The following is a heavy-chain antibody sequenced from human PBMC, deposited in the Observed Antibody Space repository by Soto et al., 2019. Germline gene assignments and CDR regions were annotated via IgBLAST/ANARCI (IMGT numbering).Heavy chain of an antibody. D-gene: IGHD3-16*01. CDR3: ARDRGSGMDV. J-gene: IGHJ6*02. CDR2: ISYDGRNE. Sequence: GGSLRLSCAASGFTFGNFVRHWVRQAPGKGLEWVAVISYDGRNEYHADSVKGRFTISRDNSRNTLYLQMNSVRAEDTAVYYCARDRGSGMDVWGQGTTVTVSS. V-gene: IGHV3-30*04. CDR1: GFTFGNFV.